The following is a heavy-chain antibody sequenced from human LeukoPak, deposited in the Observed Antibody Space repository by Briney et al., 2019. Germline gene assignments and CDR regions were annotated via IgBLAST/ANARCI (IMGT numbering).Heavy chain of an antibody. J-gene: IGHJ5*02. CDR3: ASSNNYVWFDP. CDR1: GGSISSSAW. Sequence: SETLSLTCAVSGGSISSSAWWSWVRQPPGKGLEWIGEVYHTGSTKCNPSLKSRVSMSVDKSKNQFSLKMSSVTAADAAVYYCASSNNYVWFDPWGQGALVTVSS. CDR2: VYHTGST. D-gene: IGHD4-11*01. V-gene: IGHV4-4*02.